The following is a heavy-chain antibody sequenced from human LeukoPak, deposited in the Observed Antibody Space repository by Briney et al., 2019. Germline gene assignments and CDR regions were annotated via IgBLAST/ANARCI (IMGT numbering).Heavy chain of an antibody. CDR2: INPNSGGT. CDR1: GYSFILYG. Sequence: ASVKVSCKTSGYSFILYGISWVRQAPGQGLEWMGRINPNSGGTNYAQRFQGRVTMIRDTSISTAYMELSRLRSDDTAVYYCARDRGSGWYYYYYMDVWGKGTTVTISS. CDR3: ARDRGSGWYYYYYMDV. V-gene: IGHV1-2*02. J-gene: IGHJ6*03. D-gene: IGHD6-19*01.